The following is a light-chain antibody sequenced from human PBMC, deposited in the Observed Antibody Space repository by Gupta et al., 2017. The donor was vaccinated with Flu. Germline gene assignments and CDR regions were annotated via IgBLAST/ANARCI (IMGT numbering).Light chain of an antibody. CDR2: LGS. Sequence: DIVMTQSPLSLPVTPGEPASISCRSSQSLLHSNGYNYLDWYLQKPGQSPQLLIYLGSNRASGVPDRFSGSGSGTEFTLKISRVEAEDVGVYYCMPALQSPGSFGQGTKLEIK. CDR3: MPALQSPGS. V-gene: IGKV2-28*01. CDR1: QSLLHSNGYNY. J-gene: IGKJ2*03.